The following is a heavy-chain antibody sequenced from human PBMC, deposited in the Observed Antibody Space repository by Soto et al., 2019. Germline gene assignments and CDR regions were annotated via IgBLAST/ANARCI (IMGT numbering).Heavy chain of an antibody. CDR2: IIPIFRTP. J-gene: IGHJ6*02. CDR3: ARDKGRGQLGGNYYYALDV. Sequence: QVQLEQSGAEVLKPGSSLKLSCKTSGDTFDTFAISWARQAPGKGLEWMGGIIPIFRTPDYAQKFQGRVTITADVSTSTAYIELSSLRSEDTAVYYCARDKGRGQLGGNYYYALDVWGQGTTVTVSS. V-gene: IGHV1-69*12. CDR1: GDTFDTFA. D-gene: IGHD1-1*01.